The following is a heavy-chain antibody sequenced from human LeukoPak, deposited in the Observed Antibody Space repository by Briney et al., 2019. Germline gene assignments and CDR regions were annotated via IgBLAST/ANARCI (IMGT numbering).Heavy chain of an antibody. CDR1: GFTFSSYW. Sequence: GGSLRLSCAASGFTFSSYWMSWVRQAPGKGLEWVANIKQDGSEKYYVDSVKGRFTISRDNAKSSLYLQMNSLRAEDTAVYYCARKDCSSTSCYRYYYYGMDVWGQGTTVTVSS. CDR2: IKQDGSEK. D-gene: IGHD2-2*01. CDR3: ARKDCSSTSCYRYYYYGMDV. J-gene: IGHJ6*02. V-gene: IGHV3-7*01.